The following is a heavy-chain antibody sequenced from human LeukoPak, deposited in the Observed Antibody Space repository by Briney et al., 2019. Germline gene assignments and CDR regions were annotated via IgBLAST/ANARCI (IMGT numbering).Heavy chain of an antibody. CDR1: GYTFTGYY. CDR2: INPKSGGT. J-gene: IGHJ4*02. V-gene: IGHV1-2*02. CDR3: ATRYYYGSGTFDY. D-gene: IGHD3-10*01. Sequence: ASVKVSCKASGYTFTGYYMHWVRQAPGQGLEWMGWINPKSGGTNYAQEFQGRVTMTRDTSISTAYMELSRLRSDDTAVYYCATRYYYGSGTFDYWGQGTLVTVSS.